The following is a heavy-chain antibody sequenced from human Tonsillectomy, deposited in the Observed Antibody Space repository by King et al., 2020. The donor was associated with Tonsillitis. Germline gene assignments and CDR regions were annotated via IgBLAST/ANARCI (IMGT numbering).Heavy chain of an antibody. CDR1: GFTFSIYN. J-gene: IGHJ6*02. D-gene: IGHD3-9*01. V-gene: IGHV3-21*01. CDR2: ISSSSSYI. Sequence: VQLVESGGGLVKPGGSLRLSCAASGFTFSIYNMNWVRQAPGKGLEWVSSISSSSSYIYYTDSVKGRFTISRDNAKNSLYLQMNSLRAEDTAVYYCARDYYILTGYYPYYYYGMDVWGQGTTVTVSS. CDR3: ARDYYILTGYYPYYYYGMDV.